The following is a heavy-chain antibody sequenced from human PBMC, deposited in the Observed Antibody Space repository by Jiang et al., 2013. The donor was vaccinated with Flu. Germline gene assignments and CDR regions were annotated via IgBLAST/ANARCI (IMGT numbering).Heavy chain of an antibody. Sequence: GLVKPSQTLSLTCSVSGGSISSGGYYWSWIRQHPGKGLEWIGYIYYSGSTYYNPSLKSRVTISVDTSKNQFSLKLSSVTAADTAVYYCARDGGENIVATTNWGQGTLVTVSS. CDR3: ARDGGENIVATTN. CDR1: GGSISSGGYY. CDR2: IYYSGST. V-gene: IGHV4-31*03. D-gene: IGHD5-12*01. J-gene: IGHJ4*02.